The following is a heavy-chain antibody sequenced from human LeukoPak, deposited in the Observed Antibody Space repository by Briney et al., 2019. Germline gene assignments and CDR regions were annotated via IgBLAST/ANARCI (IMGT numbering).Heavy chain of an antibody. CDR3: AKERGSSGCSDY. CDR1: GFTFSSYG. D-gene: IGHD6-19*01. CDR2: ISYDGSNK. J-gene: IGHJ4*02. V-gene: IGHV3-30*18. Sequence: GGSLRLSCAASGFTFSSYGMHWVRQAPGKGLEWVAVISYDGSNKYYADSVKGRFTTSRDNSKNTLYLQMNSLRAEDTAVYYCAKERGSSGCSDYWGQGTLVTVSS.